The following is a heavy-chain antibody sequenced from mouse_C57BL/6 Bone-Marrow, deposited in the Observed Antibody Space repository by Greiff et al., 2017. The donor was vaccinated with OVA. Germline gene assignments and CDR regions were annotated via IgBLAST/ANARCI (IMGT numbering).Heavy chain of an antibody. CDR2: SRNKANAYTT. Sequence: EVMLVESGGGLVQSGRSLRLSCATSGFTFSDFYMEWVRQAPGKGLEWIAASRNKANAYTTEYSASVKGRFIVSRDTSQSILYLQMNALRAEDTAIYYCARDDGSYAMDYWGQGTSATVSS. V-gene: IGHV7-1*01. D-gene: IGHD2-2*01. CDR3: ARDDGSYAMDY. J-gene: IGHJ4*01. CDR1: GFTFSDFY.